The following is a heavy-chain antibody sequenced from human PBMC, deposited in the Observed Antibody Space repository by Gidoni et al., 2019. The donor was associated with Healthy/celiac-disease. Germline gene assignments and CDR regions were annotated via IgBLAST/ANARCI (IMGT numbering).Heavy chain of an antibody. CDR1: GFNFRDKA. V-gene: IGHV3-49*03. J-gene: IGHJ3*02. CDR2: IRSKAYGGTT. Sequence: EVQLVASGGGWVQPGRSLRLSCTASGFNFRDKALRWLRQAPWKGLEWVGFIRSKAYGGTTEYAASVKGRFTISRDDSKSIAYLQMNSLKTEDTAVYYCTRASNVDFWSGPYAFDIWGQGTMVTVSS. D-gene: IGHD3-3*01. CDR3: TRASNVDFWSGPYAFDI.